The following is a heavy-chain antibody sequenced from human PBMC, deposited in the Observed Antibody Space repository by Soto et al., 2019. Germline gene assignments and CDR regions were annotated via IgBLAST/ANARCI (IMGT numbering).Heavy chain of an antibody. CDR3: AKCGYSYGYRSYYYGMDV. CDR1: GFTFSSYG. Sequence: SLRLYCAASGFTFSSYGMHWVRQAPGKGLEWVAVISYDGSNKYYADSVKGRFTISRDNSKNTLYLQMNSLRAEDTAVYYCAKCGYSYGYRSYYYGMDVWGQGTTVTVSS. D-gene: IGHD5-18*01. V-gene: IGHV3-30*18. J-gene: IGHJ6*02. CDR2: ISYDGSNK.